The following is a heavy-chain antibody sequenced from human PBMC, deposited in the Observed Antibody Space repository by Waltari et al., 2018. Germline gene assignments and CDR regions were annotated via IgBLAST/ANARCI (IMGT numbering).Heavy chain of an antibody. CDR2: IYTSGST. V-gene: IGHV4-4*07. CDR1: GGSISSYY. J-gene: IGHJ6*02. CDR3: ARDRREHGSSIYYYYGMDV. D-gene: IGHD6-13*01. Sequence: QVQLQESGPGLVKPSETLSLTCTVSGGSISSYYWSWIRQPAGKGLEWIGRIYTSGSTNYNPSLKSQVTISVDKSKNQFSLKLSSVTAADTAVYYCARDRREHGSSIYYYYGMDVWGQGTTVTVSS.